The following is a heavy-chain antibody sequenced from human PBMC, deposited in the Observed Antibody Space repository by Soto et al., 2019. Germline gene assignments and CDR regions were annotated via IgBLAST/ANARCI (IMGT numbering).Heavy chain of an antibody. CDR1: GYTFSSYE. CDR2: VNPDSGKT. D-gene: IGHD4-17*01. J-gene: IGHJ5*02. Sequence: ASVKVSCKASGYTFSSYEINWVRQATGQGLEYLGWVNPDSGKTAYVQKFQGRVTMTWDTSITTAYMELSSLRSDDTAVYFCARGIKYGAYSRWFDPWGQGTLVTVSS. CDR3: ARGIKYGAYSRWFDP. V-gene: IGHV1-8*01.